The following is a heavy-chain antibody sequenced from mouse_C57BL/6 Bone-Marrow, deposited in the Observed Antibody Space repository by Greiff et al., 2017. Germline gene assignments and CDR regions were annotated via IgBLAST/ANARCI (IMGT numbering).Heavy chain of an antibody. Sequence: VQLQQSGAELVRPGASVKLSCKASGYTFTDYYINWVKQRPGQGLEWIARIYPGSGNTYYNEKLKGKATLPAAKSSSTAYMQPSSLTSEDSAVYFGARKGGYGYVTWGYYFDYWGQGTTLTVSS. J-gene: IGHJ2*01. V-gene: IGHV1-76*01. CDR3: ARKGGYGYVTWGYYFDY. CDR1: GYTFTDYY. D-gene: IGHD2-2*01. CDR2: IYPGSGNT.